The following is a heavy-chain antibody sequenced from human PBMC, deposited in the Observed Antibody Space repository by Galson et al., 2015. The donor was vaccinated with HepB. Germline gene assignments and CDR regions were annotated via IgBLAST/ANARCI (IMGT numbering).Heavy chain of an antibody. J-gene: IGHJ4*02. CDR1: GFTFSSYS. V-gene: IGHV3-21*01. D-gene: IGHD4-17*01. CDR3: ARPLWRDGDSSFDY. Sequence: SLRLSCAASGFTFSSYSMNWVRQAPGKGLEWVSSISSSSSYIYYADSVKGRFTISRDNAKNSLYLQMNSLRAEDTAVYYCARPLWRDGDSSFDYWGQGTLVTVSS. CDR2: ISSSSSYI.